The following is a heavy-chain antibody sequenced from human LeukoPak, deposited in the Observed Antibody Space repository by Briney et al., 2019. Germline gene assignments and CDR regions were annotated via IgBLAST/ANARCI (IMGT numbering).Heavy chain of an antibody. D-gene: IGHD3-10*01. CDR2: INRNGDST. V-gene: IGHV3-20*04. CDR1: GFTFDDYG. Sequence: GGSLRLSCAASGFTFDDYGMSWVRQGPGKGLEWVSAINRNGDSTGYADSVKGRFTISRDNAKNSLYLQMNSLRAEDTALYYCAKDMYYGSGSYYDYWGQGTLVTVSS. J-gene: IGHJ4*02. CDR3: AKDMYYGSGSYYDY.